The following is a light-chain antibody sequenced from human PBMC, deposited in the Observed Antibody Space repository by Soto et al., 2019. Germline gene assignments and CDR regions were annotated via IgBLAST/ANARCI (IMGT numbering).Light chain of an antibody. CDR1: SGSVSTSYF. CDR3: VLYMGSGIWV. CDR2: STD. Sequence: QTVVTQEPSFSVSPGRTVTLTCGLSSGSVSTSYFPSWYQQTPGQAPRTLIFSTDTRSSGVPDRFSGSILGKKAALTITGAQADDESDYYCVLYMGSGIWVFGRGTKLTVL. J-gene: IGLJ3*02. V-gene: IGLV8-61*01.